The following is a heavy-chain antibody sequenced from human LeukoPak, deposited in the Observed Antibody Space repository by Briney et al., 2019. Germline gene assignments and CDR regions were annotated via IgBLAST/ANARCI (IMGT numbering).Heavy chain of an antibody. CDR3: AKEGDVWGNFYFDY. J-gene: IGHJ4*02. CDR1: GFTFSYYW. V-gene: IGHV3-7*04. CDR2: IKQDGSEK. Sequence: PGGSLRLSCEASGFTFSYYWMSWVRQAPGKGLEWVANIKQDGSEKYSADSVKGRFTLSRDNAKNSVYLQMNNLRAEDTAVYYCAKEGDVWGNFYFDYWGQGTLVTVSS. D-gene: IGHD3-16*01.